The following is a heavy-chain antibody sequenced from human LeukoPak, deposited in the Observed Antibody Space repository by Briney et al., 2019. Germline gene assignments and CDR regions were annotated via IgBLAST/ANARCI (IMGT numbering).Heavy chain of an antibody. J-gene: IGHJ3*02. CDR2: INHSGST. CDR1: GGSFSGYY. D-gene: IGHD3-10*01. V-gene: IGHV4-34*01. CDR3: AIPTYYYGSARWGDGIDI. Sequence: PSETLSLTCAVYGGSFSGYYWSWIRQPPGKGLEWIGEINHSGSTNYNPSLKSRVTISVDTSKNQFSLKLSSVTAADTAVYYCAIPTYYYGSARWGDGIDIWGQGTMVTVSS.